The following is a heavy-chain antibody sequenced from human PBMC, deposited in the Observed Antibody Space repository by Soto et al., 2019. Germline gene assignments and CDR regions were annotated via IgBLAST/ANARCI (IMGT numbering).Heavy chain of an antibody. D-gene: IGHD1-26*01. V-gene: IGHV1-18*01. CDR2: ISAYNGNT. J-gene: IGHJ4*02. Sequence: QVQLVQSGAEVKKPGASVKVSCKASGYTFTSYGISWVRQAPGQGLEWMGWISAYNGNTNYAQKLQGRVTMTTDTSTSTAYMELRSLGSDDTAVYYCASDPSIPERELELVDYWGQGTLVTVSS. CDR1: GYTFTSYG. CDR3: ASDPSIPERELELVDY.